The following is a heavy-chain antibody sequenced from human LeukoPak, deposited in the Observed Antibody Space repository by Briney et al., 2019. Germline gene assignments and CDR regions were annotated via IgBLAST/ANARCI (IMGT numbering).Heavy chain of an antibody. CDR2: INPNSGGT. CDR3: ARTMVRGVITPGY. Sequence: ASVKVSCKASGYIFTDYYMYWVRQAPGQGPEWMGWINPNSGGTNYAQKFQGRVTMTRDTSISTAYMELSRLRSDDTAVYYCARTMVRGVITPGYWGQGTLVTVSS. J-gene: IGHJ4*02. CDR1: GYIFTDYY. D-gene: IGHD3-10*01. V-gene: IGHV1-2*02.